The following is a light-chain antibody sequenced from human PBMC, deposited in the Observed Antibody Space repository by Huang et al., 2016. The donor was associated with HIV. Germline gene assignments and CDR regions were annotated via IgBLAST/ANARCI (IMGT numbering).Light chain of an antibody. V-gene: IGKV4-1*01. Sequence: DIVMTQPPDSLTVSLGESATINCKSSQSLFYRSNNKNYLAWYWQKPGKPRKLLIYWAYIRESGVPGRFRGSGPGKDCALTISSPQAEDVSFYCCQQYYYTPLTFGQGTKLEIK. J-gene: IGKJ2*01. CDR1: QSLFYRSNNKNY. CDR3: QQYYYTPLT. CDR2: WAY.